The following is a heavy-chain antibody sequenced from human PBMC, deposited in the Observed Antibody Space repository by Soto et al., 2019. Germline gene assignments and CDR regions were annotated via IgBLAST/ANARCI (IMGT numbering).Heavy chain of an antibody. J-gene: IGHJ5*02. V-gene: IGHV2-5*02. Sequence: QITLKESGPTLVKPTQTLTLTCTFSGFSLSTSGVGVGWIRQPPGKALEWLALIYWDDDKRYSPSLKSRLTITKDTSKNQVVLTMPNMDPVDTATYYCALTYYVSGSYYNVRWFDPWGQGTLVTVSS. D-gene: IGHD3-10*01. CDR3: ALTYYVSGSYYNVRWFDP. CDR2: IYWDDDK. CDR1: GFSLSTSGVG.